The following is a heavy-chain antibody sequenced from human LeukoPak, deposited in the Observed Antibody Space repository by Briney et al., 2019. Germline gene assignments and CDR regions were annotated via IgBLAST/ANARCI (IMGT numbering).Heavy chain of an antibody. V-gene: IGHV3-23*01. Sequence: GGSLRLSYAASGFTFSSYAMSWVRQAPGKGLEWVSAISGSGGSTYYADSVKGRFTISRDNSKNTLYLQMNSLRAEDTAVYYCANRGWFGEPHDYWGQGTLVTVSS. CDR2: ISGSGGST. CDR1: GFTFSSYA. D-gene: IGHD3-10*01. CDR3: ANRGWFGEPHDY. J-gene: IGHJ4*02.